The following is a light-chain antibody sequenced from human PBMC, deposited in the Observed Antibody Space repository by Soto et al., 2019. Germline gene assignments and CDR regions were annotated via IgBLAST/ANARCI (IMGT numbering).Light chain of an antibody. J-gene: IGKJ1*01. Sequence: EIVLTQSPATLSLSPGERATLSCRASQSVSNYLGWYQQKPGQAPRLLIYDASNRATGIPARFSGRGSGTDFTLTITSLEPEDFAVYYCQQRSTWPTFGQGTKVEI. V-gene: IGKV3-11*01. CDR1: QSVSNY. CDR3: QQRSTWPT. CDR2: DAS.